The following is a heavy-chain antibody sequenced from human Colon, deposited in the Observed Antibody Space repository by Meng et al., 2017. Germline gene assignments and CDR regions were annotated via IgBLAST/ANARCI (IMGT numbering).Heavy chain of an antibody. Sequence: ASVKVSCKASGYTFTGYYIHWVRQAPGQGLEWMGWINPASGATESAQKFQGRLTMTRDTYITTAYMDLNRLRSDDTAVFYCAKGNRQQLVPDFWGQGTLVTVSS. CDR2: INPASGAT. D-gene: IGHD6-13*01. J-gene: IGHJ4*02. V-gene: IGHV1-2*02. CDR3: AKGNRQQLVPDF. CDR1: GYTFTGYY.